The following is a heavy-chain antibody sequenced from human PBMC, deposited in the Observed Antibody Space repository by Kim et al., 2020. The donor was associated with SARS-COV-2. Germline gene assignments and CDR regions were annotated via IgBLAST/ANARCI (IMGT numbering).Heavy chain of an antibody. CDR2: INSDGGTT. J-gene: IGHJ4*02. CDR3: ASRRYTGTYDAFDY. D-gene: IGHD1-26*01. V-gene: IGHV3-74*01. CDR1: GFTFSSYW. Sequence: GGSLRLSCAASGFTFSSYWMHWVRQAPGKGLVWVSRINSDGGTTSYADSVKGRFTISRDNAKSTLYLQMNSLRAEDTAVYYCASRRYTGTYDAFDYWRQGTRVTVS.